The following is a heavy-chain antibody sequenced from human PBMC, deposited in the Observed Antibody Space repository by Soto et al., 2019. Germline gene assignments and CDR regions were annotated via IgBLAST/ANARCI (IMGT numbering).Heavy chain of an antibody. D-gene: IGHD3-22*01. J-gene: IGHJ4*02. V-gene: IGHV4-34*12. CDR3: ARPHYDSNTFYSFFDY. CDR1: DGSSSGYY. CDR2: IFHGGST. Sequence: SETLSLTCAVYDGSSSGYYWSWIRQPPGKGLEWIGEIFHGGSTDYSPSLKSRVTISVDTSKNQFSLELSSVTAADTAVHYCARPHYDSNTFYSFFDYWGQGTLVTVSS.